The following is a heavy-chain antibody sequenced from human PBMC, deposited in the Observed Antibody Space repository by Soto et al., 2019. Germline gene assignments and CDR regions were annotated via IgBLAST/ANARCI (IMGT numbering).Heavy chain of an antibody. D-gene: IGHD3-10*01. J-gene: IGHJ3*02. CDR1: GFTFSSYG. V-gene: IGHV3-33*01. CDR2: IWYDGSNK. Sequence: GGSLRLSCAASGFTFSSYGMHWVRQAPGKGLEWVAVIWYDGSNKYYADSVKGRFTISRDNSKNTLYLQMNSLRAEDTAVYYCARDLSSGSHDAFYIWGQGTMVTVS. CDR3: ARDLSSGSHDAFYI.